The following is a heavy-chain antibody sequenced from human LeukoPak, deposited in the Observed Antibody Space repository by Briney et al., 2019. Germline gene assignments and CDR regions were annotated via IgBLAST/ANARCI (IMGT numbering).Heavy chain of an antibody. CDR2: IYHSGST. V-gene: IGHV4-30-2*01. CDR3: ARGNDFWSGSAPHYYYYMDV. J-gene: IGHJ6*03. Sequence: SETLSLTCTVSGGSISSGGYYWSWIRQPPGKGLEWIGYIYHSGSTYYNPSLKSRVTISVDRSKNQFSLKLTSVTAADTAVYYCARGNDFWSGSAPHYYYYMDVWGNGTTVTVSS. CDR1: GGSISSGGYY. D-gene: IGHD3-3*01.